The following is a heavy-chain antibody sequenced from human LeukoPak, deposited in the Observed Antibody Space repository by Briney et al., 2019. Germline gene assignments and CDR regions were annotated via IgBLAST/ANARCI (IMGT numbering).Heavy chain of an antibody. CDR1: GGSISSGDYY. D-gene: IGHD3-22*01. CDR2: IYHSGST. Sequence: PSETLSLTCTVSGGSISSGDYYWSWIRQPPGKGLEWIGYIYHSGSTYYNPSLKSRLTMSVDTSKNQFSLKVNSVTAADTAVYYCARVSTTSSGYFPCDYWGQGTLATVSS. J-gene: IGHJ4*02. CDR3: ARVSTTSSGYFPCDY. V-gene: IGHV4-30-4*01.